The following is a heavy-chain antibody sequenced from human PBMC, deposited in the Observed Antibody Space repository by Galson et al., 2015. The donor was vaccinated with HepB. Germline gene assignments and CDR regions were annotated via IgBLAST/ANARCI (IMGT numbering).Heavy chain of an antibody. V-gene: IGHV3-23*01. J-gene: IGHJ4*02. CDR1: GIAFSTYA. D-gene: IGHD2-21*01. CDR3: ATGHMYYLGY. CDR2: ISGGGNT. Sequence: SLRLSCAASGIAFSTYAMSWVRQAPGKGLEWVSAISGGGNTYYADSVKGRFTISRANSRNTVYLQMNSLRAEDTAVYYCATGHMYYLGYWGQGTLVTVSS.